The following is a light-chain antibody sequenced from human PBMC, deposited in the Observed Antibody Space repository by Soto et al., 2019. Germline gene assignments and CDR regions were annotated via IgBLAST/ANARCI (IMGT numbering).Light chain of an antibody. CDR2: EVF. CDR1: SSDVGGYNY. V-gene: IGLV2-8*01. J-gene: IGLJ1*01. CDR3: SSYAGSNNFDV. Sequence: QSVLTQPLSASGSPGQSVTIFCTGTSSDVGGYNYVSWYQQHPGKAPKLMIYEVFKRPSGVPDRFSGSKSGNTASLTVSGLQAEDEADYYCSSYAGSNNFDVFGTGTKVTVL.